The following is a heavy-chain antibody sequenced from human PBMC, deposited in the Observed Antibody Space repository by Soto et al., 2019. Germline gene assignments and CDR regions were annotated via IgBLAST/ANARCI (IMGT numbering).Heavy chain of an antibody. Sequence: ASVKVSCKASGYTFTSYYMHWVRQAPGQGLEWMGIINPSGGSTSYAQKFQGRVTMTRDTSTSTVYMELSSLRAEDTAVYYCAVGYCSSTSCYAPRLYYYGMDVWGQGTTVTVSS. CDR1: GYTFTSYY. CDR3: AVGYCSSTSCYAPRLYYYGMDV. V-gene: IGHV1-46*01. D-gene: IGHD2-2*01. CDR2: INPSGGST. J-gene: IGHJ6*02.